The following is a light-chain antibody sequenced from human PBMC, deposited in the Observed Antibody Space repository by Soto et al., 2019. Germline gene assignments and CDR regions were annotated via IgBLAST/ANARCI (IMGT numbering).Light chain of an antibody. CDR3: NSKGTSLTYV. V-gene: IGLV2-14*01. Sequence: LTQPASVSGSPGQSITISCTGTSSDVGGYNYVSWYQQYPGKVPKLMIYEVSNRPAGVSNRFSGSKSGNTASLTISGLQAEDEADYYCNSKGTSLTYVFGTGTKVTVL. J-gene: IGLJ1*01. CDR1: SSDVGGYNY. CDR2: EVS.